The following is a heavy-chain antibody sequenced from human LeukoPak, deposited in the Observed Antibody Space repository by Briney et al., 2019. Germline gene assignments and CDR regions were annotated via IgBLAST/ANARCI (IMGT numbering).Heavy chain of an antibody. J-gene: IGHJ4*02. CDR2: ISVSGSTI. V-gene: IGHV3-11*04. CDR1: GFTFSDYY. CDR3: AKAGHDYGDYLFDY. Sequence: GGSLRLSCAASGFTFSDYYMSWMRQAPGKGLEWISYISVSGSTIYYADSVKGRFTISRDNAKNSLYLQMNSLRAEDTAVYYCAKAGHDYGDYLFDYWGQGTLVTVSS. D-gene: IGHD4-17*01.